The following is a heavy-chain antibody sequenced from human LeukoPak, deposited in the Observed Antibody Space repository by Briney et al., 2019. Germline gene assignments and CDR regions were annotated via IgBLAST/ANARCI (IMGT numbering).Heavy chain of an antibody. CDR1: GFTFSSYG. D-gene: IGHD3-10*01. J-gene: IGHJ5*02. CDR3: TTGARAGGS. Sequence: GGSLRLSCAASGFTFSSYGMHWVRQAPGKGLECVGRIKSKSDGGTTDYAAPVEGRFTISRDDSQNTLYLQMNSLEIEDTAVYYCTTGARAGGSWGQGTLVTVSS. V-gene: IGHV3-15*01. CDR2: IKSKSDGGTT.